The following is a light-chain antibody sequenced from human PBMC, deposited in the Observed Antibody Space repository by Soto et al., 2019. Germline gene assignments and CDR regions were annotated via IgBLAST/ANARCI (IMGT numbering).Light chain of an antibody. J-gene: IGKJ1*01. V-gene: IGKV1-5*03. Sequence: DIQMTQSPSTLSASVGDKVTITCRASQSLSGWLAWHQQKPGKGPKVLISKASSLESGVPSRFSGSGSGTEFTLTSSSLQPDDFATYYYQQYSAYPWTFGQGTKVEMK. CDR3: QQYSAYPWT. CDR2: KAS. CDR1: QSLSGW.